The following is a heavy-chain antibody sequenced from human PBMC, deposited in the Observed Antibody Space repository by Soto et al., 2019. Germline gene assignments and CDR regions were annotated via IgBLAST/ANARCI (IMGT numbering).Heavy chain of an antibody. CDR1: GGSISNYY. CDR2: IYSSGST. J-gene: IGHJ4*02. D-gene: IGHD5-18*01. CDR3: ARDHPHSYGVYYFAY. Sequence: QVQLQESGPGLVKPSETLSLTCTVSGGSISNYYWNWIRQSPGKGLEWIGYIYSSGSTHYNPSLQNRVTISIDTSKNQVSLKVNSVTAADTAVYYCARDHPHSYGVYYFAYWGQGTPVTVSS. V-gene: IGHV4-59*01.